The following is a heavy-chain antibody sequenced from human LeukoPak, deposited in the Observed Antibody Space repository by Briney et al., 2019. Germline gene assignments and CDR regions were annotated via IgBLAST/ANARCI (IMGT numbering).Heavy chain of an antibody. V-gene: IGHV1-46*01. J-gene: IGHJ4*02. D-gene: IGHD1-1*01. CDR1: GYTFTSYY. CDR2: INPSGGST. CDR3: ATTGTDRKTPDY. Sequence: ASVKVSCKASGYTFTSYYMHWVRQAPGQGLEWMGIINPSGGSTSYAQKFQGRVTMTRDMSTSTVHMELSSLRSEDTAVYYCATTGTDRKTPDYWGQGTLVTVSS.